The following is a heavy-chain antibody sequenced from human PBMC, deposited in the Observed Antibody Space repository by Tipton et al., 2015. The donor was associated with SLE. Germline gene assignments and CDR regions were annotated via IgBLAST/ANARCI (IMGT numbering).Heavy chain of an antibody. J-gene: IGHJ5*02. CDR1: GFIFDDYA. V-gene: IGHV3-9*01. CDR2: ISWNGGNI. Sequence: RSLRLSCAASGFIFDDYAMHWVRQAPGKGLEWVSGISWNGGNIGYADSVKGRFTISRDNAKNTLYLQMNSLRAEDTGVYYCAKDLNSDTTGQWASWGQGTLVTVSS. CDR3: AKDLNSDTTGQWAS. D-gene: IGHD3-22*01.